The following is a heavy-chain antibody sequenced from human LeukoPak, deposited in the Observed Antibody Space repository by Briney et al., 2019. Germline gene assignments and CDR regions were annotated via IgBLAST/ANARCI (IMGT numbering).Heavy chain of an antibody. CDR2: SDWDDDK. V-gene: IGHV2-70*04. CDR1: GFSLSTSGMR. J-gene: IGHJ4*02. CDR3: ARTDYVWGSYREFDY. D-gene: IGHD3-16*02. Sequence: SGPALVQPTQPLTLTCTFSGFSLSTSGMRVSWMRQPPGKDLEWLALSDWDDDKFYNTSRKTRLTISKDPSKNQVVLTMTNMDPVDTATYYCARTDYVWGSYREFDYWGQGTLVTVSS.